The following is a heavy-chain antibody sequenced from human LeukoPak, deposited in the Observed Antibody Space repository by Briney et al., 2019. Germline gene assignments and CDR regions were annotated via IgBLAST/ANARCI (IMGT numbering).Heavy chain of an antibody. CDR2: INPNSGGT. J-gene: IGHJ6*03. V-gene: IGHV1-2*02. CDR1: GYTFTGYY. Sequence: EASVKVSCKASGYTFTGYYMHWVRQAPGQGLEWMGWINPNSGGTNYAQKFQGRVTMTRDTSISTAYMELSRLRSDDTAVYYCARVGRWLRYYYYYYMDVWGKGTTVTISS. CDR3: ARVGRWLRYYYYYYMDV. D-gene: IGHD6-19*01.